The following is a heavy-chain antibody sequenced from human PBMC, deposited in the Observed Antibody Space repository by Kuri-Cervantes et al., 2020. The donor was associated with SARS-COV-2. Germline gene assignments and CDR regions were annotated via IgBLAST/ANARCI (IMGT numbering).Heavy chain of an antibody. Sequence: GESLKISCAASGFTFSSYAMHGVRQAPGKGLEWVAVISYDGSNKYYADSVKGQFTISRDNSKNTLYLQMNSLRAEDTDVYYCARDGTTIFGADPLRYYYYYMDVWGQGTTVTVSS. J-gene: IGHJ6*03. CDR3: ARDGTTIFGADPLRYYYYYMDV. CDR2: ISYDGSNK. CDR1: GFTFSSYA. V-gene: IGHV3-30*04. D-gene: IGHD3-3*01.